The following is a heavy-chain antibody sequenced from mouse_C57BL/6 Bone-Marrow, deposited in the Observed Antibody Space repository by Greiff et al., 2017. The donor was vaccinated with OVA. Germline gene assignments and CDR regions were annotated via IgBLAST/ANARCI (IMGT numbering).Heavy chain of an antibody. D-gene: IGHD1-1*01. CDR2: IDPANGNT. CDR3: ARGYYYGSSYAMDY. CDR1: GFNIKNTY. J-gene: IGHJ4*01. Sequence: VQLKESVAELVRPGASVKLSCTASGFNIKNTYMHWVKQRPEQGLEWIGRIDPANGNTKYAPKFQGKATITADTSSNTAYLQLSLLTSEDTAIYYCARGYYYGSSYAMDYWGQGTSVTVSS. V-gene: IGHV14-3*01.